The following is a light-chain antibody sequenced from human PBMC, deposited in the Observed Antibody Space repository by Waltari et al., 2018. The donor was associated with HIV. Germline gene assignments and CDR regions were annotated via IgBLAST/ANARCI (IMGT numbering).Light chain of an antibody. CDR2: AAS. Sequence: IHISQSPSSLSASLGGRVTIACQASQDIENYLTWYQQKPGKSPKLLIYAASTLEVGVPSRFSGGGSGTDFNFTINNLQPDDFATYYCQQCKKLPLTFGGGTKVEMK. CDR3: QQCKKLPLT. V-gene: IGKV1-33*01. J-gene: IGKJ4*01. CDR1: QDIENY.